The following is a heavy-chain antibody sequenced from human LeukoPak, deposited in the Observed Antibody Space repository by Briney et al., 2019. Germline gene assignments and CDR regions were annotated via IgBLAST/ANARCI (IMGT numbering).Heavy chain of an antibody. Sequence: SETLSFTCAVYGGSFSGYYWSWIRQPPGKGLEWIGEINHSGSTNYNPSLKSRVTISVDTSKNQFSLKLSSVTAADTAVYYCARGHRPTIVVVPAANGYYYYGMDVWGQGTTVTVSS. CDR2: INHSGST. V-gene: IGHV4-34*01. CDR3: ARGHRPTIVVVPAANGYYYYGMDV. D-gene: IGHD2-2*01. J-gene: IGHJ6*02. CDR1: GGSFSGYY.